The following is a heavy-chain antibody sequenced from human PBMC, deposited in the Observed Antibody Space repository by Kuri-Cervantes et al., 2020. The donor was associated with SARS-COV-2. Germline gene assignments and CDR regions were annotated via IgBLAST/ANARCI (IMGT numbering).Heavy chain of an antibody. Sequence: GESLKISCSASGFTFSTYAMSWVRQAPGKGLEWVGFIRSKAYGGTTGYAASVKGRFTISRDDSKSIAYLQMNSLKTEDTAVYYCTRDRRYYGSGIPDYFDYWGQGTLVTVSS. V-gene: IGHV3-49*04. D-gene: IGHD3-10*01. CDR2: IRSKAYGGTT. J-gene: IGHJ4*02. CDR3: TRDRRYYGSGIPDYFDY. CDR1: GFTFSTYA.